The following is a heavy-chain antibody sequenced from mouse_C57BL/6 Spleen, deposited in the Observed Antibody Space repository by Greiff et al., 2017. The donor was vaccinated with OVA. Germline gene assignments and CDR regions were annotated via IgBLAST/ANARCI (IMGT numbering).Heavy chain of an antibody. J-gene: IGHJ2*01. Sequence: QVPLKQPGAELVRPGSSVKLSCKASGYTFTSYWMHWVKQRPIQGLEWIGNIDPSDSETHYNHKFKDKATLTVDKSSSTAYMQLSSLTSEDSAVYYCARGRDITTVVATEDYFDYWGQGTTLTVSS. V-gene: IGHV1-52*01. D-gene: IGHD1-1*01. CDR1: GYTFTSYW. CDR3: ARGRDITTVVATEDYFDY. CDR2: IDPSDSET.